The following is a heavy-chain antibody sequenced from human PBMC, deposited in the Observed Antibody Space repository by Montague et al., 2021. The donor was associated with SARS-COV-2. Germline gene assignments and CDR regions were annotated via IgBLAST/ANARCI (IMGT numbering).Heavy chain of an antibody. Sequence: SETLSLTCAVYGESFSGFFWSWIRQPPGKGLEWIAEINDRGVTNYNYNPSLGSRVTISADTSKNQFSLKLRSVTAADTAVYYCARWDPQTLTVISLRGKLANDXGGQGTLVTVSS. CDR2: INDRGVTNY. CDR1: GESFSGFF. D-gene: IGHD4-11*01. J-gene: IGHJ4*02. CDR3: ARWDPQTLTVISLRGKLANDX. V-gene: IGHV4-34*01.